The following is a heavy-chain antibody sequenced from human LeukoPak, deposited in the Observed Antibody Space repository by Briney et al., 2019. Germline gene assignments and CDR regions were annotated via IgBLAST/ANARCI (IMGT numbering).Heavy chain of an antibody. Sequence: GGSLRLSCAASGFTFSSYGMHWVRQAPGKGLEWVAVISYDGSNKYYADSVKGRFTISRDNSKNTLYLQMNSLKTDDTAVYYCANYGDYQYFDYWGQGTPVTVSS. CDR2: ISYDGSNK. CDR1: GFTFSSYG. CDR3: ANYGDYQYFDY. V-gene: IGHV3-30*18. J-gene: IGHJ4*02. D-gene: IGHD4-17*01.